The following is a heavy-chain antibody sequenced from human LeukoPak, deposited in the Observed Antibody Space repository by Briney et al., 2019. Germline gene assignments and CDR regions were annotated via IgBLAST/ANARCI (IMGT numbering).Heavy chain of an antibody. V-gene: IGHV4-59*01. J-gene: IGHJ4*02. CDR1: GGSISSYH. D-gene: IGHD3-22*01. CDR3: ARGVPYYYDSSGYPFHY. Sequence: SETLSLTCTVSGGSISSYHWNWIRQPPGKGLEWIGYIYYSGSTNYNPSLKSRVTISVDTSKNQFSLKLSSVTAADTAVYYCARGVPYYYDSSGYPFHYWGQGTLVTVSS. CDR2: IYYSGST.